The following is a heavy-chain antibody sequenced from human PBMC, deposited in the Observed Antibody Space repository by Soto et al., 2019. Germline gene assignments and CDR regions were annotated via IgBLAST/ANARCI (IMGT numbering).Heavy chain of an antibody. CDR1: GYTLTELS. V-gene: IGHV1-24*01. D-gene: IGHD3-10*01. J-gene: IGHJ6*04. Sequence: ASVKVSCKVSGYTLTELSMHWVRQAPGKGLEWMGGFDPEDGETIYAQKFQGRVTMTDDTSTDTAYMELSGLRSEDTAVYYWATLRSQYYYGSGTPQAVDVWGKGTTVTVSS. CDR3: ATLRSQYYYGSGTPQAVDV. CDR2: FDPEDGET.